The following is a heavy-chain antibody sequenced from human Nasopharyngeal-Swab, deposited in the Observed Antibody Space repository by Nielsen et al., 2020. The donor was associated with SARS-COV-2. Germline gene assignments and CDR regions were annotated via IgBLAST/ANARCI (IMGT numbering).Heavy chain of an antibody. CDR3: ARGLLGTIFGVVSSGMDV. CDR2: IYYSGST. CDR1: GGSISSGGYY. D-gene: IGHD3-3*01. Sequence: SDTLSLTCTVSGGSISSGGYYWSWIRQHPGKGLEWIGYIYYSGSTYYNPSLKSRVTISVDTSKNQFSLKLSSVTAADTAVYYCARGLLGTIFGVVSSGMDVWGQGTTVTVSS. J-gene: IGHJ6*02. V-gene: IGHV4-31*03.